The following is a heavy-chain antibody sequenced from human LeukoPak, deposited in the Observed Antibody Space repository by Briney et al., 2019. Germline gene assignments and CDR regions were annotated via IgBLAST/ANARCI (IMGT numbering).Heavy chain of an antibody. CDR3: ARPYYYGSGSYYSPVDV. V-gene: IGHV3-30*03. Sequence: GGSLRLSCAASGFTFSSYGMHWVRQAPGKGLEWVAVISYDGSNKYYADSVKGRFTISRDNSKNTLYLQMNSLRAEDTAVYYCARPYYYGSGSYYSPVDVWGQGTTVTVSS. J-gene: IGHJ6*02. CDR2: ISYDGSNK. D-gene: IGHD3-10*01. CDR1: GFTFSSYG.